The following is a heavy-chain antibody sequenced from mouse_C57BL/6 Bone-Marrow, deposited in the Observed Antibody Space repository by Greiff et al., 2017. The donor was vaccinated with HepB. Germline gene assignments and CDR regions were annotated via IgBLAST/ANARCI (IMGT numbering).Heavy chain of an antibody. CDR2: INPNNGGT. CDR1: GYTFTDYY. D-gene: IGHD2-1*01. V-gene: IGHV1-26*01. CDR3: ARHGNYVWFAY. Sequence: EVQLQQSGPELVKPGASVKISCKASGYTFTDYYMNWVKQSHGKSLEWIGDINPNNGGTSYNQKFKGKATLTVDKSSSTAYMELRSLTSEDSAVYYCARHGNYVWFAYWGQGTLVTVSA. J-gene: IGHJ3*01.